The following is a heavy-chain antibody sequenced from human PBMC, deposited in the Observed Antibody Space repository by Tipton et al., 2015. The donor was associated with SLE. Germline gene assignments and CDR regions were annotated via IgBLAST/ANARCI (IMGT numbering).Heavy chain of an antibody. CDR2: LSYDGSNK. CDR1: GFTFSSYA. V-gene: IGHV3-30*04. CDR3: TSEGYCSYGSCLFDY. D-gene: IGHD2-15*01. J-gene: IGHJ4*02. Sequence: SLRLSCAASGFTFSSYAMHWVRQAPGKGLEWVAVLSYDGSNKYYADSVKGRFTISRDNSKNTLYLQMNSLRAEDTAVYYCTSEGYCSYGSCLFDYWGQGTLLTVSS.